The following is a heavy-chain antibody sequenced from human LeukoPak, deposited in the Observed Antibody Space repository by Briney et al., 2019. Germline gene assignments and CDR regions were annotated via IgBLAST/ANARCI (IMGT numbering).Heavy chain of an antibody. CDR2: IYSGGST. CDR1: GFTVSSTY. CDR3: ARGWPFDY. J-gene: IGHJ4*02. V-gene: IGHV3-53*01. Sequence: GGSLRLSWAASGFTVSSTYMSWVRQAPGKGLEWVSVIYSGGSTYYADSVKGRFTISRDNSKNTLYLQMNSLRGEDTAVYYCARGWPFDYWGQGTLVTVSS. D-gene: IGHD2-15*01.